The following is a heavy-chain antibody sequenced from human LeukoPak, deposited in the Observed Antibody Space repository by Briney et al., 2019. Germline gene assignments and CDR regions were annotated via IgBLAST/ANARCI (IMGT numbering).Heavy chain of an antibody. V-gene: IGHV4-59*01. CDR1: GGSISSYY. Sequence: SETLSLTCTASGGSISSYYWSWIRQPPGKGLEWIGYIYYSGSTNYNPSPKSRVTTTVNKSKNQFSLKLSSVTAADTAVYYCARGLRYIDWSSMKPRNDAFDIWGQGTMVTVSS. J-gene: IGHJ3*02. CDR3: ARGLRYIDWSSMKPRNDAFDI. D-gene: IGHD3-9*01. CDR2: IYYSGST.